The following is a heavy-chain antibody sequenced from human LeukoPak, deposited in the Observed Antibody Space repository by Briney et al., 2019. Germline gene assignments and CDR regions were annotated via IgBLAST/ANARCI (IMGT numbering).Heavy chain of an antibody. CDR1: GGTFNSYA. J-gene: IGHJ3*02. Sequence: ASVKVSCKASGGTFNSYAISWVRQAPGQGLEWMGGIIPMSDTANYPHKFRGRLTITADIPTSTVYLELSSLRPEDTAVYYCAREDDTGRYMGDDAFDIWGQGTMVTVSS. CDR2: IIPMSDTA. V-gene: IGHV1-69*06. D-gene: IGHD1-26*01. CDR3: AREDDTGRYMGDDAFDI.